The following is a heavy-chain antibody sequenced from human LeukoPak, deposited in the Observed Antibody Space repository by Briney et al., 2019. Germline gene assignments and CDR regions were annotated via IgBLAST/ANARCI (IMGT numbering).Heavy chain of an antibody. V-gene: IGHV1-18*01. CDR3: ARHDGSSGWYGHDY. D-gene: IGHD6-19*01. J-gene: IGHJ4*02. CDR1: GYTFTRYG. CDR2: ISAYNGNT. Sequence: ASVKVSCKASGYTFTRYGISWVRQAPGQGLEWMGWISAYNGNTNYAQKLQGRVPMTTDTSTSTAYMELRSLRSDDTAVYYCARHDGSSGWYGHDYWGQGTLVTVSS.